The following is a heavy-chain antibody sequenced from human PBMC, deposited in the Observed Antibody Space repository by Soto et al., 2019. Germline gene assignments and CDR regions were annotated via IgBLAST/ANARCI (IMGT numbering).Heavy chain of an antibody. CDR1: GGTFSDFP. J-gene: IGHJ4*02. Sequence: QVHLVQSGAEVKKPGSSVKVSCKASGGTFSDFPITCVRLAPGQGLEWMGGIIPIFGTTNYAQKFRGRVTITADESTSTAYMELSSLRFDDTAVYYCAREGSSSPLDYWGQGTLVTVSS. CDR3: AREGSSSPLDY. D-gene: IGHD6-6*01. CDR2: IIPIFGTT. V-gene: IGHV1-69*12.